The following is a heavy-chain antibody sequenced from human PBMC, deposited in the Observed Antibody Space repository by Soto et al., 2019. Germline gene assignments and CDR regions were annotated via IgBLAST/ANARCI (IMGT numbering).Heavy chain of an antibody. CDR3: VRPYYSSSWFPFDR. J-gene: IGHJ4*02. Sequence: GGSLRLSCTGSGFDFGDYYMSWIRQAPGQGLEWVSYIDSGDGTTYYTDSVKGRFTISRDNAKKTVYLQMSSLRVEDTALYYCVRPYYSSSWFPFDRWGQGTLVTVSS. CDR2: IDSGDGTT. CDR1: GFDFGDYY. V-gene: IGHV3-11*01. D-gene: IGHD6-13*01.